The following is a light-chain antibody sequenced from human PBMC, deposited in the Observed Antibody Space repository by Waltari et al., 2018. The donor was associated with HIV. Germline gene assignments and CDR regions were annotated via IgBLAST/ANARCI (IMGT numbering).Light chain of an antibody. V-gene: IGLV1-44*01. J-gene: IGLJ2*01. CDR2: SNS. CDR3: ATLDDSLNGPV. Sequence: QSVLTQPPSVSGTPGQRVTISCSGSSSNIGDNAVSWYQQFPGTAPKLLIYSNSQRPSGVPDRCSGSKSGTSASLAISGLQSEDEADYYCATLDDSLNGPVFGGGTKVTVL. CDR1: SSNIGDNA.